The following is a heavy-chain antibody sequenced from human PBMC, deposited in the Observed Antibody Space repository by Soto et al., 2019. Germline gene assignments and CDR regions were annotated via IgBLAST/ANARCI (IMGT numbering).Heavy chain of an antibody. D-gene: IGHD2-2*01. CDR2: IYWDDDK. CDR1: GFSLSSSGVG. CDR3: IHRVSLSGSNSFQNYFDP. Sequence: SGPTLVNPAQTLTLTCTFSGFSLSSSGVGVGWIRQPPGKALEWLALIYWDDDKSYSPSLKSRLTITKDTSKNQVVLTLTNMDPVDTATYYCIHRVSLSGSNSFQNYFDPWGQGTLVTVSS. J-gene: IGHJ5*02. V-gene: IGHV2-5*02.